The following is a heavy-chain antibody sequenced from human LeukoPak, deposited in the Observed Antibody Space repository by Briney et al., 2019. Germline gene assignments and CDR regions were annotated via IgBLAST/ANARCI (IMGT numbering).Heavy chain of an antibody. V-gene: IGHV3-21*01. CDR1: GFTFSSYS. Sequence: GGSPRLSCAASGFTFSSYSMNWVRQAPGKGLEWVSSISSSSSYIYYADSVKGRFTISRDNAKNSLYLQMNSLRAEDTAVYYCARDGGRRGDYWGQGTLVTVSS. CDR3: ARDGGRRGDY. J-gene: IGHJ4*02. D-gene: IGHD3-16*01. CDR2: ISSSSSYI.